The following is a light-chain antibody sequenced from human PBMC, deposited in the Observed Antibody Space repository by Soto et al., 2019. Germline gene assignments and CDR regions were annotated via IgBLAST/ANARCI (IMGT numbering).Light chain of an antibody. CDR3: SSHTISNIQV. J-gene: IGLJ3*02. CDR2: EVS. V-gene: IGLV2-14*01. CDR1: SSDIGRFNY. Sequence: QSALTQPASVSGSPGQSITISCTGTSSDIGRFNYVSWYQQHPGKDPKLMIYEVSNRPSAVSNRFSGSKSGNTASLTISGLQAEDEADYYCSSHTISNIQVFGGGIKLTVL.